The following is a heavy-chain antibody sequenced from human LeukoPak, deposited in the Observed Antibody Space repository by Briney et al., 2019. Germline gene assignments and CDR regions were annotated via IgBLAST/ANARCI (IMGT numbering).Heavy chain of an antibody. J-gene: IGHJ4*02. CDR1: GGAISSYY. Sequence: PSETLSLTCTVSGGAISSYYWSWIRQPPGKRLEWIGYTYYTGSTNYNPSLKSRVTISVDTSKNQFSLKLTSVTAADTAVYYCAGVGSRQHRLPDGDNWGQGILVTVSS. V-gene: IGHV4-59*01. CDR2: TYYTGST. CDR3: AGVGSRQHRLPDGDN. D-gene: IGHD4-17*01.